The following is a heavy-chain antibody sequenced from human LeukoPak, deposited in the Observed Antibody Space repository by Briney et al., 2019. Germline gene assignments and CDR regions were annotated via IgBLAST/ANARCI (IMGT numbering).Heavy chain of an antibody. V-gene: IGHV5-51*01. D-gene: IGHD6-13*01. CDR1: GYSFTSYW. CDR2: IYPGDSDT. CDR3: ARQPSRQFDY. J-gene: IGHJ4*02. Sequence: GESRKITGKGSGYSFTSYWIGWVRPMPGKGLEWMGIIYPGDSDTRYSPSFQGQVTISAHKSISTAYLQWSSLKASDTAMYYCARQPSRQFDYWGQGTLVTVSS.